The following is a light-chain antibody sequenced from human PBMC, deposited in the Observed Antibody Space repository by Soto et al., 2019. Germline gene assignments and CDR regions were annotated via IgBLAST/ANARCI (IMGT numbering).Light chain of an antibody. J-gene: IGKJ1*01. CDR2: LGS. V-gene: IGKV2-28*01. Sequence: DSVMTQSPLSLPVTPGEPASISCRSSQSLLHSNGYNYLDWYLQKPGQSPQLLIYLGSYRASGVPDRFSGSGSGTDFTLKISXVEAEDVGVYYCMQALQTRKFGQGTKVDIK. CDR1: QSLLHSNGYNY. CDR3: MQALQTRK.